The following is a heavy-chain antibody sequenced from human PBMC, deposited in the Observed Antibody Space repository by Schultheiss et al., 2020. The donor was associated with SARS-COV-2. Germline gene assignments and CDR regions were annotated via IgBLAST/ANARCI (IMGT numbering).Heavy chain of an antibody. V-gene: IGHV4-61*02. J-gene: IGHJ5*02. CDR3: ARGLDTAGRVSWFDP. D-gene: IGHD2-21*02. CDR1: GGSISSGSYY. CDR2: IYTSGST. Sequence: SETLSLTCTVSGGSISSGSYYWSWIRQPAGKGLEWIGRIYTSGSTNYNPSLKSRVTISVDTSKNQFSLKLSSVTAADTAVYYCARGLDTAGRVSWFDPWGQGTLVTVSS.